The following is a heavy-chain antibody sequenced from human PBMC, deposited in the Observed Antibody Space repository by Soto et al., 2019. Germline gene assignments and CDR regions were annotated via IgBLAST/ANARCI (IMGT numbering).Heavy chain of an antibody. D-gene: IGHD2-2*01. CDR2: INPDTGCT. Sequence: QVQLVQSGADVKTPGASVRFSCKASGYTFTGYYFHWVREAPGQGVEWMGWINPDTGCTRYGQKFQGRVTLSRAKSINTAYLQLSRLRFDDAAVYFCARERYQVISDGMDVWGQGTTVTVS. CDR1: GYTFTGYY. V-gene: IGHV1-2*02. J-gene: IGHJ6*02. CDR3: ARERYQVISDGMDV.